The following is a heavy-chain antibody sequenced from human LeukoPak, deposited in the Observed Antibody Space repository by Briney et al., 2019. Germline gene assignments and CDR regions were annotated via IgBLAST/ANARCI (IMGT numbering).Heavy chain of an antibody. V-gene: IGHV1-46*01. CDR3: AAEYSSSSGFDY. D-gene: IGHD6-6*01. Sequence: ASVKVSCKASGYTFTNYYLHWVRQAPGQGLEWMGIINPIGGITNYAQKFQGRVTMTRDMSTSTVYMELSRLRSDDTAVYYCAAEYSSSSGFDYWGQGTLVTVSS. CDR2: INPIGGIT. CDR1: GYTFTNYY. J-gene: IGHJ4*02.